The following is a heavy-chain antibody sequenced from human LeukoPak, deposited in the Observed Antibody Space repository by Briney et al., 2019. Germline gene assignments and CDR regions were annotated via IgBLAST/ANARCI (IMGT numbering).Heavy chain of an antibody. D-gene: IGHD4-11*01. CDR2: INPNSGGT. CDR3: ARDVRDDYSNYHLPLGY. V-gene: IGHV1-2*02. J-gene: IGHJ4*02. Sequence: ASVKVSCKASGYTFTGYYMHWVRQAPGQGLEWMGWINPNSGGTNYAQKFQGRVTMTRDTSISTAYMELSRLGSDDTAVYYCARDVRDDYSNYHLPLGYWGQGTLVTVSS. CDR1: GYTFTGYY.